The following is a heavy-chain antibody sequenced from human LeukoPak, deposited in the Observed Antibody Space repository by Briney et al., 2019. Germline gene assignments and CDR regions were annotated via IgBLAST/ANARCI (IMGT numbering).Heavy chain of an antibody. J-gene: IGHJ4*02. CDR1: GGSMSSYY. CDR3: ARGARAGYNLEPFDY. D-gene: IGHD5-24*01. Sequence: SETLSLTCTVSGGSMSSYYWSWIRQPPGKGLEWIGYIYYSGSTKYNPSLKSRVTISVDTSKNQFSLKLSSVTASDTAVYYCARGARAGYNLEPFDYWGQGTLVTVSS. V-gene: IGHV4-59*08. CDR2: IYYSGST.